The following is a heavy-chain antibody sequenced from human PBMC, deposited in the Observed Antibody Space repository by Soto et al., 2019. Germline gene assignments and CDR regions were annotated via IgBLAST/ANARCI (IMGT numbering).Heavy chain of an antibody. D-gene: IGHD3-16*01. J-gene: IGHJ4*02. V-gene: IGHV3-23*01. CDR3: VKGGLIRRFDA. CDR2: VSGDGDST. CDR1: GFTFSNYV. Sequence: GGSLRLSCGASGFTFSNYVMGWVRQAPGKGPEWVSGVSGDGDSTDYVDSVKGRFTISRDNSKNTVYLQMTRLRVEDTALYYCVKGGLIRRFDAWGQGTLVTVSS.